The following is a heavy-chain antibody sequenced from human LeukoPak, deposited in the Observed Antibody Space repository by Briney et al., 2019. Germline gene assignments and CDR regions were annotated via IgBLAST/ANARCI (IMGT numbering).Heavy chain of an antibody. Sequence: PSETLSLTCTVSGGSISSSSYYWGWIRQPPGKGLEWIGSIYYSGSTYYNPSLKSRVTISVDTSKNQFSPKLSSVTAADTAVCYCARLVPHYYDSSGYYSYYYYYYMDVWGKGTTVTVSS. CDR3: ARLVPHYYDSSGYYSYYYYYYMDV. CDR1: GGSISSSSYY. J-gene: IGHJ6*03. CDR2: IYYSGST. V-gene: IGHV4-39*01. D-gene: IGHD3-22*01.